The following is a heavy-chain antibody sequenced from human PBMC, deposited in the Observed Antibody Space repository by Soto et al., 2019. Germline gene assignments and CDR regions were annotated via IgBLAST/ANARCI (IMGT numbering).Heavy chain of an antibody. D-gene: IGHD2-15*01. CDR3: AMPIVVVVAATSSDY. CDR1: GFTFSSYA. J-gene: IGHJ4*02. Sequence: EVLLLESGGGLVQPGGSLRLSCAASGFTFSSYAMSWVRQAPGKGLEWVSAISGSGGSTYYADSVKGRFTISRDNSKNTLYLQMNSLRAEDTAVYYCAMPIVVVVAATSSDYWGQGTLVTVSS. V-gene: IGHV3-23*01. CDR2: ISGSGGST.